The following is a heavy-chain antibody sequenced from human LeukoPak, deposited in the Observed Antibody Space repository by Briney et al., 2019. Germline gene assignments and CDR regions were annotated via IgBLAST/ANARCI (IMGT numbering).Heavy chain of an antibody. CDR1: GGSISSYY. CDR3: ARRITIFGVVNSSPYYYYYMDV. CDR2: IYTSGST. Sequence: SETLSLTCTVSGGSISSYYWSWIRQPPGKGLEWIGYIYTSGSTSYNPSLKSRVTISVDTSKNQFSLKLSSVTAADTAVYYCARRITIFGVVNSSPYYYYYMDVWGKGTTVTVSS. D-gene: IGHD3-3*01. J-gene: IGHJ6*03. V-gene: IGHV4-4*09.